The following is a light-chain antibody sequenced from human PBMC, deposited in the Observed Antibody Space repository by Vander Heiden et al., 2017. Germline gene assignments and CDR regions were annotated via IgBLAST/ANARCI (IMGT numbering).Light chain of an antibody. Sequence: EIVLTPSPPTLSLAHGERTTLPSRASQSVNNYLAWFQHKPGQTPRLLIYDASNRATGVPARFSGSGSGTDFTLTISSLEPEDFAVYYCQQCSNWPLTFGPGTKVDIK. J-gene: IGKJ3*01. CDR2: DAS. CDR1: QSVNNY. V-gene: IGKV3-11*01. CDR3: QQCSNWPLT.